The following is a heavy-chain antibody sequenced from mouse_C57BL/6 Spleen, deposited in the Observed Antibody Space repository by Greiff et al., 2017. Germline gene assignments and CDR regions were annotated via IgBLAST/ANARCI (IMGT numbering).Heavy chain of an antibody. J-gene: IGHJ3*01. D-gene: IGHD2-4*01. Sequence: QVQLQQPGAELVKPGASVKLSCKASGYTFTSYWMHWVKQRPGQGPEWIGMIHPNSGSTNYNEKFKSKATLTVDKSSSTAYMQLSSLTSEDSAVYYCARSDYGGFAYWGQGTLVTVSA. CDR2: IHPNSGST. V-gene: IGHV1-64*01. CDR1: GYTFTSYW. CDR3: ARSDYGGFAY.